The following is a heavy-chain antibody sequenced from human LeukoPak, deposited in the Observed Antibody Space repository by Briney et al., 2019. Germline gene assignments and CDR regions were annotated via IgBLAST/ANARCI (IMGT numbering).Heavy chain of an antibody. V-gene: IGHV1-8*03. J-gene: IGHJ6*03. CDR3: ARGPPDVVVPAAMVSYYYYMDV. Sequence: ASVKVSCKASGYTFTSYDINWVRQATGQGPEWMGWMNPNSGNTGYAQKFQGRVTITRNTSISTAYMELSSLRSEDTAVYYCARGPPDVVVPAAMVSYYYYMDVWGKGTTVTVSS. CDR2: MNPNSGNT. D-gene: IGHD2-2*01. CDR1: GYTFTSYD.